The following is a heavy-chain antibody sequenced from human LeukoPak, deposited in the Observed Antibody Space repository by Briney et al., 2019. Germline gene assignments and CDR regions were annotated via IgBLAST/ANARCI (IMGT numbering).Heavy chain of an antibody. CDR3: ARLSMLREVIHFDF. D-gene: IGHD3-10*01. CDR2: FYYSWST. Sequence: SETLSLTCTVSGGSISSSSYYWGWIRQPPGKGLEWIVSFYYSWSTYYNPSLKRRVTMYVDTSKHQFSLKLSSVTAAHTAVYYCARLSMLREVIHFDFWGQGTLVTVSS. J-gene: IGHJ4*02. CDR1: GGSISSSSYY. V-gene: IGHV4-39*01.